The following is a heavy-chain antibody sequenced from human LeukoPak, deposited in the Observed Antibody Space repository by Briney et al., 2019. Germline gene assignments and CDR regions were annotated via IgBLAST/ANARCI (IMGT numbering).Heavy chain of an antibody. Sequence: SETLSLTCTVSGGSISSYYWSWIRQPPGKGLEWIGYIYYSGSTNYNPSLKSRVTISVDTSKNQFSLNLSSVTAADTAVYYCARASYYDCSNNIAFDIWGQGTMVTVSS. CDR1: GGSISSYY. D-gene: IGHD3-22*01. V-gene: IGHV4-59*12. CDR3: ARASYYDCSNNIAFDI. J-gene: IGHJ3*02. CDR2: IYYSGST.